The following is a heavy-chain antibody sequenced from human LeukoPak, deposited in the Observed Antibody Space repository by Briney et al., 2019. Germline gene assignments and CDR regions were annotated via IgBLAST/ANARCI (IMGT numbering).Heavy chain of an antibody. V-gene: IGHV3-9*01. CDR3: AKAREGYYNAGFGY. CDR2: ISWNSGSI. CDR1: GFTFDDYA. D-gene: IGHD3-9*01. J-gene: IGHJ4*02. Sequence: GGSLRLSCAASGFTFDDYAMHWVRQAPGKGLEWVSGISWNSGSIGYADSVKGRFTISRDNAKNSLYLLMNSLRAEDTALYYCAKAREGYYNAGFGYWGQGTLVTVSS.